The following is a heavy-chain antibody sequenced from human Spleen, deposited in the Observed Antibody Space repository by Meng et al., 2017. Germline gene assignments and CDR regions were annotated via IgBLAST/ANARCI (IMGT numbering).Heavy chain of an antibody. Sequence: GESLKISCAASGFTFSNAWMTWVRQAPGKGLEWVAVIWYDGSNKYYADSVKGRFTISRDNPKNTLYLQMNSLRADDTGAYYCTRVRKLKVVFDAFDIWGQGTVVTVSS. J-gene: IGHJ3*02. D-gene: IGHD3-22*01. CDR1: GFTFSNAW. CDR2: IWYDGSNK. V-gene: IGHV3-33*08. CDR3: TRVRKLKVVFDAFDI.